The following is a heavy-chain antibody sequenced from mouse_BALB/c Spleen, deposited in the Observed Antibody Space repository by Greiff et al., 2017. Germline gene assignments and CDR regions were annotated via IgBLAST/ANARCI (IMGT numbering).Heavy chain of an antibody. Sequence: QVQLQQSGPGLVQPSQSLSITCTVSGFSLTSYGVHWVRQPPGKGLEWLGVIWAGGSTNYNSALMSRLSISKDNSKSQVFLKMNSLQTDDTAMYYCARAGYDYDWFAYWGQGTLVTVSA. J-gene: IGHJ3*01. CDR1: GFSLTSYG. CDR3: ARAGYDYDWFAY. D-gene: IGHD2-4*01. V-gene: IGHV2-9*02. CDR2: IWAGGST.